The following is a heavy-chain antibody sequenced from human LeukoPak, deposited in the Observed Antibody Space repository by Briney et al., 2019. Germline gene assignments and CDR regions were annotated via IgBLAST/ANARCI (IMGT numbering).Heavy chain of an antibody. CDR1: GFTFSSYS. D-gene: IGHD3-22*01. J-gene: IGHJ5*02. CDR2: ISSSSSDI. V-gene: IGHV3-21*01. CDR3: ARDPLITYYYDSSGNHADWFDP. Sequence: GGSLRLSCAASGFTFSSYSMNWVRQAPGKGLEGVSSISSSSSDIYYADSVKGRFTISRDNAKNSLYLQINSLRAEDTAVYYCARDPLITYYYDSSGNHADWFDPWGQGTLVAVSS.